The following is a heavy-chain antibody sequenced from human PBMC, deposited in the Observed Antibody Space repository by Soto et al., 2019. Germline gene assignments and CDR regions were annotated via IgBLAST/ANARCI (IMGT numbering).Heavy chain of an antibody. D-gene: IGHD3-10*01. CDR1: GFTFSSYG. CDR3: AKGGRGSGSYYNVGAFDI. J-gene: IGHJ3*02. Sequence: SGGSLRLSCAASGFTFSSYGMHWVRQAPGKGLEWVAVISYDGSNKYYADSVKGRFTISRDNSKNTLYLQMNSLRAEDTAVYYCAKGGRGSGSYYNVGAFDIWGQGIMVTVSS. V-gene: IGHV3-30*18. CDR2: ISYDGSNK.